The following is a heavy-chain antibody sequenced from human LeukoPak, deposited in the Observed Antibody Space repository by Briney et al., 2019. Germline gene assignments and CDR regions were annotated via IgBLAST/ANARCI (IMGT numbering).Heavy chain of an antibody. J-gene: IGHJ3*02. Sequence: ASVKVSCKASGYIFASYGISWVRQAPGQGLEWLGWINAYDGDKKYAQHLKGRFTLTTDTSTGTAYMELSSLRSEDTAVYYCAQFCGGDCYPPHDAFDIWGQGTMVTVSS. CDR3: AQFCGGDCYPPHDAFDI. CDR1: GYIFASYG. V-gene: IGHV1-18*01. CDR2: INAYDGDK. D-gene: IGHD2-21*02.